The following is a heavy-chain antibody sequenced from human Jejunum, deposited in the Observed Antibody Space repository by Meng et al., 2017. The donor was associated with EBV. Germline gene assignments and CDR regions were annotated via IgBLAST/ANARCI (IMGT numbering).Heavy chain of an antibody. Sequence: QVQLVGSGGGVVQPGMSLRLSCAASGFIFSDYAMHWVRQAPGKGLEWVALISYDGSNKYYADSVKGRFTISRDSSKNTLFLQMISLRTEDTAVYYCTREIRGFYSAYWGQGALVTVSS. CDR3: TREIRGFYSAY. D-gene: IGHD2-21*01. CDR1: GFIFSDYA. CDR2: ISYDGSNK. J-gene: IGHJ4*02. V-gene: IGHV3-30-3*01.